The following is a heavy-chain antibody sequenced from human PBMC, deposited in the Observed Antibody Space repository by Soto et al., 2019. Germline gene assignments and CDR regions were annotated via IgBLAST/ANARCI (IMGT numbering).Heavy chain of an antibody. CDR3: ASHYYYSMDV. Sequence: QVQLQQWGAGLLKPSETLSLTCAVYGGSFSGYYWSWIRQPPGKGLEWIGEINHSGSTNYNPSLKRRVTISVDTSKNQFSLKLSSVTAADTAVYYCASHYYYSMDVWGKGTTVTVSS. V-gene: IGHV4-34*01. CDR1: GGSFSGYY. CDR2: INHSGST. J-gene: IGHJ6*03.